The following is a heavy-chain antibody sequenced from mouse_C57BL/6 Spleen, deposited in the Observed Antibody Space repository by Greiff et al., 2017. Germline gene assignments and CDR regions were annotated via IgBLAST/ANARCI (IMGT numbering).Heavy chain of an antibody. CDR1: GYTFTSYW. V-gene: IGHV1-69*01. Sequence: VQLQQPGAELVMPGASVKLSCKASGYTFTSYWMHWVKQRPGQGLEWIGEIDPSDSYTNYNQKFKGKSTLTVDKSSSTAYMQLSSLTSEDSAVYYCARGGDDYGDYWGQGTTLTVSS. J-gene: IGHJ2*01. CDR2: IDPSDSYT. D-gene: IGHD2-4*01. CDR3: ARGGDDYGDY.